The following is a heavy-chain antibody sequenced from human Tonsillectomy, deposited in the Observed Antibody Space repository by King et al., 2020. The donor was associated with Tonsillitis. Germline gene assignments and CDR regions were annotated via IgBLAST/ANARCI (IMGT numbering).Heavy chain of an antibody. J-gene: IGHJ3*02. D-gene: IGHD2-21*02. V-gene: IGHV5-51*01. CDR1: GYSFCSYW. CDR3: ARGVMVMTATSYAFDI. CDR2: IYPGDSDT. Sequence: VQLVESGAEVKKPGDSLKISCKGSGYSFCSYWIGWVRQMPGKGLEWMGIIYPGDSDTRYSPSFQGQVTISVDKSISTAYRQWSSLKASDTAMYYCARGVMVMTATSYAFDIWGQGTMVTVSS.